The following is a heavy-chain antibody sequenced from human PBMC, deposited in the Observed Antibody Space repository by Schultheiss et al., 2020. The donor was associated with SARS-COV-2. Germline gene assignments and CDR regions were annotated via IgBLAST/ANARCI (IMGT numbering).Heavy chain of an antibody. J-gene: IGHJ6*02. CDR1: GFTVSSNY. CDR3: ARDSVVRSLDV. Sequence: GGSLRLSCAASGFTVSSNYMSWVRQAPGKVLEWVSVIYSGGSTYYADSVKGRFTISRDNSKNTLYLQMNSLRAEDTAVYYCARDSVVRSLDVWGQGTTVTVSS. CDR2: IYSGGST. D-gene: IGHD2-8*01. V-gene: IGHV3-53*01.